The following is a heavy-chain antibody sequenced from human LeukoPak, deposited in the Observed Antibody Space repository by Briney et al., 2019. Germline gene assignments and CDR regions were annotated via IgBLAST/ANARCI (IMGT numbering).Heavy chain of an antibody. CDR1: GYTFTSYG. CDR2: ISAYNGNT. D-gene: IGHD2-15*01. Sequence: VASVKLSCKASGYTFTSYGISRVRQAPGQGLEWMGWISAYNGNTNYAQKLQGRVTMTKDTSTSTAYMELRSLRSDDTAVYYCAREYCSGGSCFDPWGQGTLVTVSS. V-gene: IGHV1-18*01. J-gene: IGHJ5*02. CDR3: AREYCSGGSCFDP.